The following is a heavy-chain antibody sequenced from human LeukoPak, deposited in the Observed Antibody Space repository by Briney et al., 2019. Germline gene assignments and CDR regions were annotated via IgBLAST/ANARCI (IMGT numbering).Heavy chain of an antibody. V-gene: IGHV1-2*02. CDR2: MNPNSGGT. J-gene: IGHJ5*02. D-gene: IGHD3-10*01. CDR1: GYTFTDYY. CDR3: ARDYARINYYGSGNGLDP. Sequence: ASVKVSCKTSGYTFTDYYIHWVRQAPGQGLEWMAWMNPNSGGTSYAQKFQGRVTLTRDTSISTAYMELSSLRSEDTAVYYCARDYARINYYGSGNGLDPWGQGTLVTVSS.